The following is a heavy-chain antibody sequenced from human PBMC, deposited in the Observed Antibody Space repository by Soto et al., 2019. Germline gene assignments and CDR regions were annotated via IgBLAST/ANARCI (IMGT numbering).Heavy chain of an antibody. Sequence: SETLSLTCAVYGGSFSGYYWSWIRQPPGKGLEWIGEINHSGSTNYNPSLKSRVTISVDTSKNQFSMKMSSVTAADTAVYYCARVSKRLVVAATLWSRFDYWGQGTLVTVSS. D-gene: IGHD2-15*01. CDR3: ARVSKRLVVAATLWSRFDY. V-gene: IGHV4-34*01. CDR1: GGSFSGYY. CDR2: INHSGST. J-gene: IGHJ4*02.